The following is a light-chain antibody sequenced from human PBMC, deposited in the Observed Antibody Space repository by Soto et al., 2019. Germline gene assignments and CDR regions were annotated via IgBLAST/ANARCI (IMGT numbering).Light chain of an antibody. J-gene: IGLJ1*01. CDR2: GNS. V-gene: IGLV1-40*01. CDR3: QVWDSNSDHYV. CDR1: SSNIGAGYD. Sequence: QSVLTQPPSVSGAPGQRVTISCTGSSSNIGAGYDVHWYQQLPGTAPKLLIYGNSNRPSGIPERFSGSNSGNTATLTISRVEAGDEADYYCQVWDSNSDHYVFGTGTKVTVL.